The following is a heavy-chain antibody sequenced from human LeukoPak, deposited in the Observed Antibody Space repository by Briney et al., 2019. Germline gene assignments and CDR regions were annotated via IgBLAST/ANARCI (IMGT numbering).Heavy chain of an antibody. CDR3: ARAGLLWFGELLPKDY. CDR2: MNPHSGNT. CDR1: GYTFTSYD. J-gene: IGHJ4*02. V-gene: IGHV1-8*01. Sequence: ASVKVSCKASGYTFTSYDINWVRQATAQGLEWMGWMNPHSGNTGYTQKFQGRVTMTRNTSISTAYMELSSLRSEDTAVYYCARAGLLWFGELLPKDYWGQGTLVTVSS. D-gene: IGHD3-10*01.